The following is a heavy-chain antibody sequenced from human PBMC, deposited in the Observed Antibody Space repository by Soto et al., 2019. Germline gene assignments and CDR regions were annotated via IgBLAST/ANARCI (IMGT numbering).Heavy chain of an antibody. CDR1: GGTITTYT. CDR3: TNELDYGDYDDSDYFDY. D-gene: IGHD4-17*01. J-gene: IGHJ4*02. CDR2: IIPMLGIT. V-gene: IGHV1-69*02. Sequence: ASVKVSCRTSGGTITTYTISWVRQAPGQGLEWMGRIIPMLGITTYAQRFQGRVTITADKSTNTAYMELISLTSEDTAVYYCTNELDYGDYDDSDYFDYWGQGTLVTVSS.